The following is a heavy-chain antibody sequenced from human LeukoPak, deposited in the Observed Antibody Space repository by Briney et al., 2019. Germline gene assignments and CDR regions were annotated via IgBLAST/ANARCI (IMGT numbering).Heavy chain of an antibody. Sequence: GESLKISCKGSGYSFTSYWIAWVRPMPGKGLEWMGIICPGDSDTRYSPSFQDQVTISADKSISTAYLQWSSLKASDTAMYYRARAPTIFGVVLDYWGQGTLVTVSS. J-gene: IGHJ4*02. CDR1: GYSFTSYW. CDR2: ICPGDSDT. CDR3: ARAPTIFGVVLDY. D-gene: IGHD3-3*01. V-gene: IGHV5-51*01.